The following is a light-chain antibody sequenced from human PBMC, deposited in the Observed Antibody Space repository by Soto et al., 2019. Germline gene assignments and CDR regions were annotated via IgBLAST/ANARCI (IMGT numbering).Light chain of an antibody. CDR3: QQSGT. CDR1: QSVSSSY. Sequence: LPHSPGTLTLSPGGRSTLSCTASQSVSSSYLAWYQQKPGQAPRLLIYGASSRATGIPDRFSGSGSGTDFTLTISRLEPEDFAVYYCQQSGTFGQGTKVDIK. V-gene: IGKV3-20*01. J-gene: IGKJ1*01. CDR2: GAS.